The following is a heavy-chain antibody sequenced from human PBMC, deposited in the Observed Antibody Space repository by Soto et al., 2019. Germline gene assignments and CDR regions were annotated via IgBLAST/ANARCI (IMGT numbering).Heavy chain of an antibody. V-gene: IGHV5-51*01. J-gene: IGHJ6*02. CDR1: GYSFTSYW. Sequence: ESLKISCKGSGYSFTSYWIGCVRQMPGKCLEWMGIIYPGDSDTRYSPSFQGQVTISADKSISTAYLQWRSLKASARVMYYCARHTYGDSNYALDAWGQALPVTVS. D-gene: IGHD4-17*01. CDR3: ARHTYGDSNYALDA. CDR2: IYPGDSDT.